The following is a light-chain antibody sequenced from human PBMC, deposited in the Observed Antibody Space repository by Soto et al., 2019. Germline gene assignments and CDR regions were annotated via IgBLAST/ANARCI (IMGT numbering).Light chain of an antibody. V-gene: IGKV1-39*01. CDR1: QRVDSY. Sequence: DIQVTQSPSSLSASVGDSVTLSCQTSQRVDSYIHWYQHQSGKPPKLLIYAASTLQDGVPSRFSGRGSGTAFSLIITGLQPGDSATYYCQQTYTSVATFGQGTKV. CDR2: AAS. CDR3: QQTYTSVAT. J-gene: IGKJ1*01.